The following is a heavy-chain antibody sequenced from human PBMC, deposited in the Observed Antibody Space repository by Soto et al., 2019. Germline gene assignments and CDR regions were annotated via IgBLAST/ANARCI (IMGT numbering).Heavy chain of an antibody. CDR3: ARVGADVYYGMDV. CDR1: GGSISSYY. V-gene: IGHV4-59*01. D-gene: IGHD3-16*01. J-gene: IGHJ6*02. Sequence: PSETLSLTCTVSGGSISSYYWSWIRQPPGKGLEWIGYIYYSGSTNYNPSLKNRVTISVDTSKNQFSLKLSSVTAADTAVYYCARVGADVYYGMDVWGQGTAVTVSS. CDR2: IYYSGST.